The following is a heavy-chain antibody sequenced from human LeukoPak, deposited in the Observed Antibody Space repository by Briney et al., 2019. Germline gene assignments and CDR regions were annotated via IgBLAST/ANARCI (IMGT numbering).Heavy chain of an antibody. CDR2: INPSGGST. J-gene: IGHJ3*02. V-gene: IGHV1-46*01. Sequence: GASVKVSCKASGYTFTSYYMHWVRQAPGQGLEWMGIINPSGGSTSYAQKFQGRVTMTRDTSISTAYMELSRLRSDDTAVYYCASSHDAFDIWGQGTMVTVSS. CDR1: GYTFTSYY. CDR3: ASSHDAFDI.